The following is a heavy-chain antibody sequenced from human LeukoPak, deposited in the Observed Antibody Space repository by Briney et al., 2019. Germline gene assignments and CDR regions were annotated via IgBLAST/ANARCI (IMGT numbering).Heavy chain of an antibody. CDR1: GFTFSNYA. J-gene: IGHJ4*02. D-gene: IGHD2-21*01. CDR2: IGGSDGTT. Sequence: GGSLRLSCAASGFTFSNYAMSWVRQAPGKGLEWVSGIGGSDGTTYYVDSVKGRFTISRDNSKNTLYLQMNSLRAEDTAVYYCAKEHCGSALCSDDYWGQGTLVTVSS. V-gene: IGHV3-23*01. CDR3: AKEHCGSALCSDDY.